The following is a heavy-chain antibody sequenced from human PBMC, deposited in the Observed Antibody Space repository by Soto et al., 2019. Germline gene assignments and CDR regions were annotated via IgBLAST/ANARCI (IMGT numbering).Heavy chain of an antibody. Sequence: GESWKLSCKGSGYNFAGYWIAWVRQMPGKGLELMGIIYPSDSDTRYRPSFQGQVTISADKSISSAYLQWSSLRDSDTAMYYCARGGVSTRTFDYWGKGTPVTVSS. V-gene: IGHV5-51*01. CDR1: GYNFAGYW. D-gene: IGHD3-3*01. J-gene: IGHJ4*02. CDR3: ARGGVSTRTFDY. CDR2: IYPSDSDT.